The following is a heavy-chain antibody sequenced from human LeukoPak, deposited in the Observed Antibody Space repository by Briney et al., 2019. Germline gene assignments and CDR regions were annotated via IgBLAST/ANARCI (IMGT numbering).Heavy chain of an antibody. V-gene: IGHV1-18*01. Sequence: ASVKVSCKASGYTFTSYGISWVRQAPGQGLEWMGWISAYNGNTNYAQKLQGRVTMTTDTSTSTAYMELRSLRSDDTAVYYCARDEGPARITIFGVVPATDYWGQGTLVTVSS. CDR2: ISAYNGNT. CDR1: GYTFTSYG. CDR3: ARDEGPARITIFGVVPATDY. J-gene: IGHJ4*02. D-gene: IGHD3-3*01.